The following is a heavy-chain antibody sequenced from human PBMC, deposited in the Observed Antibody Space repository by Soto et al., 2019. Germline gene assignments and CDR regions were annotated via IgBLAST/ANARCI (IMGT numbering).Heavy chain of an antibody. V-gene: IGHV5-51*01. CDR3: ARSVDTAMASIYYFDY. Sequence: PGESLKISCKGSGYSFTSYWIGWVRQMPGKGLEWMGIIYPGDSDTRYSPSFQGQVTISADKSISTAYLQWSSLKASDTAMYYCARSVDTAMASIYYFDYWGQGTLVTVS. CDR2: IYPGDSDT. CDR1: GYSFTSYW. J-gene: IGHJ4*02. D-gene: IGHD5-18*01.